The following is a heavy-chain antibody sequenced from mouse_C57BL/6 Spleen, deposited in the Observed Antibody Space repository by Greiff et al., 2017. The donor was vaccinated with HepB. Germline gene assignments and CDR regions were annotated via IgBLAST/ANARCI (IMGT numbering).Heavy chain of an antibody. Sequence: VQLQQPGAELVRPGTSVKLSCKASGYTFTSYWMHWVKQRPGQGLEWIGVIDPSDSYTNYNQKFKGKATLTVDTSSSTAYMQLSSLTSEDSAVYDCAPSNYVNYFDYWGQGTTLTVSS. CDR3: APSNYVNYFDY. CDR2: IDPSDSYT. D-gene: IGHD2-5*01. J-gene: IGHJ2*01. CDR1: GYTFTSYW. V-gene: IGHV1-59*01.